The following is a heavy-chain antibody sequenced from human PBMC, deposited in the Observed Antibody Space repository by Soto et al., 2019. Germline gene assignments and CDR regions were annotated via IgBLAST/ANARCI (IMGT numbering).Heavy chain of an antibody. V-gene: IGHV3-53*01. CDR2: IYADGDT. Sequence: PGGSLRLSCAASGFTVGTNYMSWVRQVSGKGLEWVSTIYADGDTFYADSVKGRFTISRDNSKNTLYLQMNSLRTEDTAIYYCARHLSGNQDCWGQGTLVTVSS. J-gene: IGHJ4*02. D-gene: IGHD1-26*01. CDR3: ARHLSGNQDC. CDR1: GFTVGTNY.